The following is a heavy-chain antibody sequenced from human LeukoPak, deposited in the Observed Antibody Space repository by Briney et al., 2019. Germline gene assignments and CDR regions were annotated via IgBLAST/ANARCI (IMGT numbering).Heavy chain of an antibody. Sequence: GGSLRLSCAASGFTFSNYDIHWVRQAPGKGLEWVAFIRYDGSNKYYADSVKGRFTISRDNSKNTLYLQMNSLRAEDTAVYYCARDIYDFWSGYYDGGSDYWGQGTLVTVSS. CDR1: GFTFSNYD. D-gene: IGHD3-3*01. CDR3: ARDIYDFWSGYYDGGSDY. V-gene: IGHV3-30*02. J-gene: IGHJ4*02. CDR2: IRYDGSNK.